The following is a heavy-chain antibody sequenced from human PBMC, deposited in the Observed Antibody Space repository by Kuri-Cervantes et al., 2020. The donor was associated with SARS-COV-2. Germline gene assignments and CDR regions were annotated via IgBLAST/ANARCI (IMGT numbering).Heavy chain of an antibody. CDR2: INYSGTT. V-gene: IGHV4-34*01. D-gene: IGHD6-19*01. CDR3: ARLRRHNNGWFXTGYYMDV. CDR1: GGSFSNFH. Sequence: SETLSLTCGVYGGSFSNFHWNWVRQPPGKGLEWIGEINYSGTTNYNPSLKSRVTISVDTSKNQFSLNLTSVTAADTAVYYCARLRRHNNGWFXTGYYMDVWGKGTTVTVSS. J-gene: IGHJ6*03.